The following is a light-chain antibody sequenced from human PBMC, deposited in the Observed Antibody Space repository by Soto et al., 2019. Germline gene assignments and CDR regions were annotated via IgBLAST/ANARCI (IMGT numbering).Light chain of an antibody. J-gene: IGKJ4*01. CDR3: QQTNSFSLT. V-gene: IGKV1-12*01. CDR1: QDISSW. CDR2: AAS. Sequence: DIQMTQSPSSVSASVGDRVTITCRASQDISSWLAWYQQKPGKAPKVLIYAASNLQSGVPSRFSGSGSGTDFTLTISSLQPDDFATYFCQQTNSFSLTFGGGTKVEIE.